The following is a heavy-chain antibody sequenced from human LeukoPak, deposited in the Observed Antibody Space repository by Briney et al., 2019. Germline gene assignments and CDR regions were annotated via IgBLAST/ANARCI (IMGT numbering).Heavy chain of an antibody. D-gene: IGHD3-22*01. CDR2: IYYSGST. Sequence: SETLSLTCTVSGGSISSSSYYWGWIRQPPGKGLEWIGSIYYSGSTYYNPSLKSRVTISVDTSKNQFSLKLSSATAADTAVYYCATRPRNYYDSSGYHGDYYYYGMDVWGQGTTVIVSS. V-gene: IGHV4-39*01. J-gene: IGHJ6*02. CDR1: GGSISSSSYY. CDR3: ATRPRNYYDSSGYHGDYYYYGMDV.